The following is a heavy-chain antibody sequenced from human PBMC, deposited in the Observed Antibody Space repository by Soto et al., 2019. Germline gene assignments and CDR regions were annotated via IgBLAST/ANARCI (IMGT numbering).Heavy chain of an antibody. CDR2: ISGNGGST. CDR3: VKVRGDDYVWGSSFY. J-gene: IGHJ4*02. Sequence: GGSLRLSCAASGFTFSSYAMSWVRQAPGKGLEWVSAISGNGGSTYYADSVKGRFTISRDNSKNTLYLQMSSLRAEDTAVYYCVKVRGDDYVWGSSFYWGQGTLVTVSS. CDR1: GFTFSSYA. D-gene: IGHD3-16*01. V-gene: IGHV3-23*01.